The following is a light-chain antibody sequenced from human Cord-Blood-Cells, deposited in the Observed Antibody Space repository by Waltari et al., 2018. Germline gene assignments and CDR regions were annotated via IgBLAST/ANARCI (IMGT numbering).Light chain of an antibody. CDR1: SSDVGSYNL. CDR2: EGS. J-gene: IGLJ1*01. CDR3: CSYAGSSTYV. V-gene: IGLV2-23*01. Sequence: QSALTQPASVSGSPGQSITISCTGTSSDVGSYNLVSWYQQHPGKAPKLRIYEGSKRPSGVSKRLSGSKSGSTASLTISGRQAEDEADYYCCSYAGSSTYVFGTGTKVTVL.